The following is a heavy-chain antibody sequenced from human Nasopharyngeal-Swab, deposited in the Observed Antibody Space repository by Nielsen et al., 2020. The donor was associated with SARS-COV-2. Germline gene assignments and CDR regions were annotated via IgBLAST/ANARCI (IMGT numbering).Heavy chain of an antibody. CDR3: ARDKRAEEDYYDSSGYGGRDAFDI. V-gene: IGHV3-21*01. J-gene: IGHJ3*02. Sequence: GESLKISCAASGFTFSSYSMNWVRQAPGQGLEWVSSISSSSSYIYYADSVKGRFNISRDNAKNSLYLQMNSLRDEDTAVYYCARDKRAEEDYYDSSGYGGRDAFDIWGQGTMVTVSS. D-gene: IGHD3-22*01. CDR1: GFTFSSYS. CDR2: ISSSSSYI.